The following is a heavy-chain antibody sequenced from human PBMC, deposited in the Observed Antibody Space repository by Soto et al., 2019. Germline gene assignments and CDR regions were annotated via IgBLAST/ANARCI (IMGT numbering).Heavy chain of an antibody. J-gene: IGHJ5*02. CDR1: GGSIISVGYY. Sequence: SQPLSLTWTVAGGSIISVGYYWSWIRQHPGKGLEWIGYIYYSGSTYYNPSLKSRVTISVDTSKNQFSLKLSSVTAADTAIYYCARSVFPWGQGTLVTVSS. V-gene: IGHV4-31*02. CDR2: IYYSGST. CDR3: ARSVFP.